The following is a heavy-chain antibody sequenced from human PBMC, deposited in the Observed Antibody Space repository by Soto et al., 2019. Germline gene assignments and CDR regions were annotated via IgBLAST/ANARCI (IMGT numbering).Heavy chain of an antibody. Sequence: EVQLVESGGDLVQPGGSLRLSCAASGFSFSIFWMHWVRQAPGKGLVWVSSINGGGSSADYADSVKGRFTFSRDNAKNTVYLQMNSLRAEDRAVYYCTRGGGYSGYDPFDYWGQGTLVTVSS. CDR1: GFSFSIFW. V-gene: IGHV3-74*01. CDR2: INGGGSSA. D-gene: IGHD5-12*01. CDR3: TRGGGYSGYDPFDY. J-gene: IGHJ4*02.